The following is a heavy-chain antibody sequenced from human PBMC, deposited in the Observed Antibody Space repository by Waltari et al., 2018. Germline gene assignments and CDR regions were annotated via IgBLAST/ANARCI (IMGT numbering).Heavy chain of an antibody. Sequence: QVQLQQWGAGLLKPSETLSLTCAVYGGSFSGYYWSWIRQPPGKGLEWIGEINHSGSTHYNPSLKSRVTISVDTSKNQFSLKLSSVTAADTAVYYCARGEVFFSHRSATYYFDYWGQGTLVTVSS. CDR3: ARGEVFFSHRSATYYFDY. CDR2: INHSGST. D-gene: IGHD1-20*01. CDR1: GGSFSGYY. J-gene: IGHJ4*02. V-gene: IGHV4-34*01.